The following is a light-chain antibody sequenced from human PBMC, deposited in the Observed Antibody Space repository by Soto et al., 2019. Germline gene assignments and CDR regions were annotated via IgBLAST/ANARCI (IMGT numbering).Light chain of an antibody. V-gene: IGKV3-20*01. CDR1: QSVRNSY. J-gene: IGKJ2*01. CDR2: GAS. Sequence: EILLTQSPGTLSLSPGERATLSCRASQSVRNSYLAWYQQKPGQAPRLLIYGASRRATGIPDRFRGSGSGTDFTLAISILEPEDFAVYYCQPYGSSPYTFGQGTKLEI. CDR3: QPYGSSPYT.